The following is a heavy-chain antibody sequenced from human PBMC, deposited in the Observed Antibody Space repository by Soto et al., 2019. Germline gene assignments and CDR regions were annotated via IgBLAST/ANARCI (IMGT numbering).Heavy chain of an antibody. CDR1: GGSVSSASYY. CDR2: IYYSGST. D-gene: IGHD5-18*01. Sequence: QVQLQESGPGLVKPSETLSLTCTVSGGSVSSASYYWSWIRQPPGKGLEWIGYIYYSGSTNYNPSLRSRVTISVDTSKNQFSLKLSSVTAADTAMYYCARGQRIQLWPVTVRSYGMDVWGQGTTVTVSS. V-gene: IGHV4-61*01. CDR3: ARGQRIQLWPVTVRSYGMDV. J-gene: IGHJ6*02.